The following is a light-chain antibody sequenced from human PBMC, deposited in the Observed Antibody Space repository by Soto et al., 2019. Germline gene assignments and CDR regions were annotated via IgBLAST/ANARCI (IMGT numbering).Light chain of an antibody. J-gene: IGKJ2*01. CDR1: QSISSS. CDR3: QQSYRSPYT. Sequence: DIQMTQSPSSLSASVGDRVTITCRASQSISSSLNWYQQKPGKAPKFLIYVASTLQSGVPSRFSGSGSGTDFTLTITSLQPADFATYYYQQSYRSPYTFGQGTKLEIK. V-gene: IGKV1-39*01. CDR2: VAS.